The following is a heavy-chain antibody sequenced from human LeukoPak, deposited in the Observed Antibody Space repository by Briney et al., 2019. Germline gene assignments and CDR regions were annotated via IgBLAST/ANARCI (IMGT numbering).Heavy chain of an antibody. CDR3: ARGRRFLECPDY. D-gene: IGHD3-3*01. CDR2: IYYSGST. V-gene: IGHV4-59*01. J-gene: IGHJ4*02. Sequence: SETLSLTCTVSGGSISSYYWSWIRQPPGKGLEWIGYIYYSGSTNYNPSLKSRVTISVDTSKNQFSLKLSSVTAADKAVYYCARGRRFLECPDYWGQGTLVTVSS. CDR1: GGSISSYY.